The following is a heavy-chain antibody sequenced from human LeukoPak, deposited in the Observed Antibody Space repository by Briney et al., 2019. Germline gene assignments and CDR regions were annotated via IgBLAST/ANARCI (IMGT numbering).Heavy chain of an antibody. D-gene: IGHD6-19*01. CDR1: GYTFTGYY. J-gene: IGHJ4*02. Sequence: ASVKVSCRASGYTFTGYYMHWVRQAPGQGLEWMGWINPNGGGTNYAQKFQGRVTMTRDTSISTAYMELSRLRSDDTAVYYCARDLSSGSDLDYWGQGTLVTVSS. V-gene: IGHV1-2*02. CDR2: INPNGGGT. CDR3: ARDLSSGSDLDY.